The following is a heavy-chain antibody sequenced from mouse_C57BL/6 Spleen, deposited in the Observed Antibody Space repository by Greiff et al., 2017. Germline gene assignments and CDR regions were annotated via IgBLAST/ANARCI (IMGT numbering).Heavy chain of an antibody. Sequence: EVKLMESGGGLVQPGGSLSLSCAASGFTFTDYYMSWVRQPPGKALEWLGFIRNKANGYTTEYSASVKGRFTISRDNSQSILYRQMNALRAEDSATYYCARYIFYFDYWGQGTTLTVSS. J-gene: IGHJ2*01. CDR3: ARYIFYFDY. CDR1: GFTFTDYY. V-gene: IGHV7-3*01. CDR2: IRNKANGYTT.